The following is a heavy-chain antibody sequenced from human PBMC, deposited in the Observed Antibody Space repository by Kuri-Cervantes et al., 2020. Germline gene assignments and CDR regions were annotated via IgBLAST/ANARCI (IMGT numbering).Heavy chain of an antibody. J-gene: IGHJ3*02. CDR3: ASNPYTSDWYGAFNI. V-gene: IGHV3-7*01. Sequence: GESLKISCAASGFTFRRYWMSWVRQAPGKGLEWVANIKEDGSEKYYVDSVEGRFTISRDNAENPLYLQMNTLRVDDTAVYYCASNPYTSDWYGAFNIWGQGTMVTVSS. CDR2: IKEDGSEK. CDR1: GFTFRRYW. D-gene: IGHD6-19*01.